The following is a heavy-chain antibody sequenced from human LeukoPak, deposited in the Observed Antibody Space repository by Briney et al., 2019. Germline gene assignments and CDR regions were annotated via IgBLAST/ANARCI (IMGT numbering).Heavy chain of an antibody. CDR2: IIPMFDTA. Sequence: SVKVSCKASGGTISSYAIMWVRQAPGQGLEWMGGIIPMFDTADYAQKFQGRVTFTADESTNTAYMELSSLRSEDTAVYYCARGSSGYHDAFHTWGQGTMVTVSS. D-gene: IGHD1-26*01. CDR1: GGTISSYA. J-gene: IGHJ3*02. V-gene: IGHV1-69*13. CDR3: ARGSSGYHDAFHT.